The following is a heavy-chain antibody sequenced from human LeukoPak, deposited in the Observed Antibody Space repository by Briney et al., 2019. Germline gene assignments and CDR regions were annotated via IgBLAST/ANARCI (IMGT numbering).Heavy chain of an antibody. CDR1: GYTFTSYG. V-gene: IGHV1-18*01. Sequence: ASVKVSCKASGYTFTSYGISWVRQAPGQGLEWMGWISGYNGNTKYAQKFQGRVTMTRNTSISTAYMELSSLRSEDTAVYYCARSLWWKRGDYWGQGTLVTVSS. J-gene: IGHJ4*02. CDR2: ISGYNGNT. D-gene: IGHD2-21*01. CDR3: ARSLWWKRGDY.